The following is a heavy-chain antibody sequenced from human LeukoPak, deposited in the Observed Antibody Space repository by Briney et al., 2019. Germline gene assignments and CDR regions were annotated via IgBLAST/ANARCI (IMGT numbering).Heavy chain of an antibody. V-gene: IGHV3-30*03. J-gene: IGHJ4*02. D-gene: IGHD3-9*01. CDR1: GFTFSTYG. CDR3: AETGPTDF. CDR2: ISHDGTNK. Sequence: GGSLRLSCAASGFTFSTYGMHWVRQAPGKGLEWVAAISHDGTNKHYADSVKGRFTISRGNSKNTLYLQMNSLRAEDTALYYCAETGPTDFWGQGTLVTVSS.